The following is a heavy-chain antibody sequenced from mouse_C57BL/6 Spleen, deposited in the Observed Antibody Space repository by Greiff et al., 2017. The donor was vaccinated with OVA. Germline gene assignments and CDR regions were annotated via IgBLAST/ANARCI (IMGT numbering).Heavy chain of an antibody. CDR3: ASSGYYVLYYYAMDY. CDR2: INPSNGGT. V-gene: IGHV1-53*01. CDR1: GYTFTSYW. Sequence: QVQLQQPGTELVKPGASVKLSCKASGYTFTSYWMHWVKQRPGQGLEWIGNINPSNGGTNYNEKFKSKATLTVDKSSSTAYMQLSSLTSEDSAVYYGASSGYYVLYYYAMDYWGQGTSVTVSS. D-gene: IGHD2-3*01. J-gene: IGHJ4*01.